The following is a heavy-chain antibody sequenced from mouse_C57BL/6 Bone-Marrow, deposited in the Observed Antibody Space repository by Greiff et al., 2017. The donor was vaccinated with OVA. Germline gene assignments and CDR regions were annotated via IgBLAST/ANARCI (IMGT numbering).Heavy chain of an antibody. CDR2: ISSGSSTL. D-gene: IGHD1-1*01. J-gene: IGHJ1*03. CDR3: ARADYYGYWYFDV. Sequence: EVKLMESGGGLVKPGGSLKLSCAASGFTFSDYGMHWVRQAPEKGLEWVAYISSGSSTLYYADTVKGRFTISRDNAKNTLFLQMTSLRSEDTAMYYCARADYYGYWYFDVWGTGTTVTVSS. V-gene: IGHV5-17*01. CDR1: GFTFSDYG.